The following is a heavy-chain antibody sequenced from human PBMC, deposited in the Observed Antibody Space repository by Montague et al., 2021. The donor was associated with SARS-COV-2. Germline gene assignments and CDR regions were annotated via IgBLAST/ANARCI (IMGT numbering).Heavy chain of an antibody. CDR1: GYTFTSYS. V-gene: IGHV1-3*01. CDR3: VRSVEVGFDT. J-gene: IGHJ5*02. CDR2: IDAGNGDT. D-gene: IGHD1-26*01. Sequence: SVKVSCKASGYTFTSYSIHWVRQAPGHGLEWMGRIDAGNGDTGYSQKLLGRVTIITDTSANTAYMDLSSLRSEDTAVYYCVRSVEVGFDTWGQGTLVTVSS.